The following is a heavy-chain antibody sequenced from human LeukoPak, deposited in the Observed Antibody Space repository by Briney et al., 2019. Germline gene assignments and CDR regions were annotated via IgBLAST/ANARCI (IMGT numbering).Heavy chain of an antibody. V-gene: IGHV3-30*18. D-gene: IGHD6-19*01. Sequence: GGSLRLSCAASGFTFSTCGMHWVRQAPGKGLEWVAFISYDGSNINYADSVEGRFTISRDNSKNTVFLQMNSLRAEDSAVYYCAKDRDPYSSGWYETDYWGQGTLVTVSS. CDR2: ISYDGSNI. CDR1: GFTFSTCG. J-gene: IGHJ4*02. CDR3: AKDRDPYSSGWYETDY.